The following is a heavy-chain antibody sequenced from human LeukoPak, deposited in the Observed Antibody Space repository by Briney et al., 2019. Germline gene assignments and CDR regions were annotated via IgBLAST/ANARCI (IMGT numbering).Heavy chain of an antibody. CDR3: ARSGGVTIFGVVWYFDY. Sequence: SETLSLTCAVYGGSFSGYYWSWIRQPPGKGLEWIGEINHSGSTNYNPSLKSRVTISVDTSKNQFSLKLSFVTAADTAVYYCARSGGVTIFGVVWYFDYWGQGTLVTVSS. J-gene: IGHJ4*02. CDR2: INHSGST. D-gene: IGHD3-3*01. V-gene: IGHV4-34*01. CDR1: GGSFSGYY.